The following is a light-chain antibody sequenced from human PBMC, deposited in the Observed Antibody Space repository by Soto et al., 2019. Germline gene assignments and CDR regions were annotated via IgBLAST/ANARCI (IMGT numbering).Light chain of an antibody. Sequence: QSVLTQPPSASGTPGQGVTISCSGSRSNIGSSTVNWYQQLPGTAPKLLIYTSNQRPSGVPDRFSGSKSGTSASLAISGLQSEDEADYYCAAWDDSLNGVVFGGGTKLTVL. V-gene: IGLV1-44*01. J-gene: IGLJ2*01. CDR3: AAWDDSLNGVV. CDR2: TSN. CDR1: RSNIGSST.